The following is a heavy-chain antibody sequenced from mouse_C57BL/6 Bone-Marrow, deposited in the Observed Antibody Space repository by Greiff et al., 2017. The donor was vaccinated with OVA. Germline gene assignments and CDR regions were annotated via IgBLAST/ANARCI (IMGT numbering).Heavy chain of an antibody. CDR3: ARHPSYYAMDY. Sequence: VQLQQSGAELVRPGSSVTLSCKASGYTFTSYCMRWVKQRPIQGLEWFGNIDPYDSDNHYNQKFKDKATLTGDKSSNTAYLQLSTLTSEDAAVYYCARHPSYYAMDYRGQGPSVAAS. J-gene: IGHJ4*01. V-gene: IGHV1-52*01. CDR1: GYTFTSYC. CDR2: IDPYDSDN.